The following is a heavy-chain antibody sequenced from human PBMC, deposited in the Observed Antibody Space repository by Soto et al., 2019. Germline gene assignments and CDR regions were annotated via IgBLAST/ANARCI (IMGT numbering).Heavy chain of an antibody. CDR2: MYYSGDT. D-gene: IGHD1-1*01. CDR1: GGSINNYY. CDR3: ARGDLNDYCYNGRDV. Sequence: QVQLQESGPGLVKPSETLSLTCTVSGGSINNYYWVWLRQPPGEGLEWIGHMYYSGDTDYNPSLKSRVAISVDKSKNRFSMMLTSVNAADTAVYYGARGDLNDYCYNGRDVWGQGTTVIVSS. J-gene: IGHJ6*02. V-gene: IGHV4-59*01.